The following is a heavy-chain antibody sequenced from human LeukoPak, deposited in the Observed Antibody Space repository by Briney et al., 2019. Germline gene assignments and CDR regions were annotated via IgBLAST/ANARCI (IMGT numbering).Heavy chain of an antibody. CDR2: MYHSGST. J-gene: IGHJ1*01. CDR3: MRDPSN. D-gene: IGHD3-3*02. Sequence: SETLSLTCGVSGYSISSGYYWGWVRQPPGKGLEWVGNMYHSGSTSYNPSLQTRVTIPLDTSNKPFSLKLNSVIAADTAVYYCMRDPSNWGQGTLVTVSS. V-gene: IGHV4-38-2*02. CDR1: GYSISSGYY.